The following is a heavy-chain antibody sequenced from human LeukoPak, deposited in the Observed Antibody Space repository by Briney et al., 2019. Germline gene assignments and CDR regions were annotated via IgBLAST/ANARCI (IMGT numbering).Heavy chain of an antibody. CDR2: ISYDGSNK. Sequence: GGSLRLSCAASGFTFSSYAMHWVRQAPGKGLEGVAVISYDGSNKYYADSVKGRFTISRDNSKNTLYLQMNSLRAEDTAVYYCAREGIAVAGTFHYYGMDVWGQGTTVTVSS. J-gene: IGHJ6*02. D-gene: IGHD6-19*01. V-gene: IGHV3-30-3*01. CDR1: GFTFSSYA. CDR3: AREGIAVAGTFHYYGMDV.